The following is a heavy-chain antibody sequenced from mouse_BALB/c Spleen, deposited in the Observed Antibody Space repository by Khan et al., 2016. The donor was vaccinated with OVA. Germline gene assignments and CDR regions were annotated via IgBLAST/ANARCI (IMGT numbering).Heavy chain of an antibody. V-gene: IGHV9-3-1*01. D-gene: IGHD2-14*01. J-gene: IGHJ4*01. CDR2: INTYTGEP. Sequence: QIPLVQSGPELKKPGETVQISCKASGFTFTNYGMNWVKQAPGKGLKWMGWINTYTGEPTFADDFKGRFAFSLETSANTAYLQINSLKNEDTATYVCARVGYNGTMDCWGQGTSVTVSS. CDR3: ARVGYNGTMDC. CDR1: GFTFTNYG.